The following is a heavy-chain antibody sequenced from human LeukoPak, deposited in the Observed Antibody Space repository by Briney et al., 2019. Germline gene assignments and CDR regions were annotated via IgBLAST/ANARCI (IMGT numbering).Heavy chain of an antibody. J-gene: IGHJ4*02. V-gene: IGHV1-69*05. D-gene: IGHD2-21*01. CDR2: IIPIFVTT. Sequence: SVKVSCKSSGDTFSRHAINWVRQAPGQGLEWMGRIIPIFVTTNYARKFQGRVTITTDESTGTAYMELSSLRSEDTAVYYCARARYCGGDCFDYWGQGTLVTVSS. CDR3: ARARYCGGDCFDY. CDR1: GDTFSRHA.